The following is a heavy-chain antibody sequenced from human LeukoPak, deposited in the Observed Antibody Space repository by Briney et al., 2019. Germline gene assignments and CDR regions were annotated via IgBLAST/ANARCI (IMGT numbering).Heavy chain of an antibody. D-gene: IGHD2-15*01. V-gene: IGHV3-30*18. CDR3: AKGGANIVVVVAPRDYYGMDV. CDR2: ISYDGSNK. CDR1: GFTFSSYG. Sequence: GGSLRLSCAASGFTFSSYGMHWVRQAPGKGLGRVAVISYDGSNKYYADSVKGRFTISRDNSKNTLYLQMNSLRAEDTAVYYCAKGGANIVVVVAPRDYYGMDVWGQGTTVTVSS. J-gene: IGHJ6*02.